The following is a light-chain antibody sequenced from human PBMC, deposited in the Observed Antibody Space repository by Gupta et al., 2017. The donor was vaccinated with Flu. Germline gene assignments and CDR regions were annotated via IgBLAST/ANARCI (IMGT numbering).Light chain of an antibody. CDR1: QSLANN. CDR2: VAS. J-gene: IGKJ1*01. V-gene: IGKV3-15*01. CDR3: QQYHNWPRT. Sequence: GERATLSCRASQSLANNLAWFQQRPGQAPRLLIYVASTRGTTVPARFSGSGSGTDFTLTISSLQSEDFAVYYCQQYHNWPRTFGPGTKVEVK.